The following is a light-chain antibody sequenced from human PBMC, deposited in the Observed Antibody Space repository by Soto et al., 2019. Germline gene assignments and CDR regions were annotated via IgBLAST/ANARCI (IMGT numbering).Light chain of an antibody. J-gene: IGKJ4*01. CDR1: QSVSSN. Sequence: IGITQSLSTLSVPHEERATLSCRASQSVSSNLAWFQQKPGQAPRLIIYHASTRATGIPARFSGSGSGTEFTLTISSLQSEDFAAYYCQQYNNWPLTFGGGTKVDIK. CDR3: QQYNNWPLT. V-gene: IGKV3-15*01. CDR2: HAS.